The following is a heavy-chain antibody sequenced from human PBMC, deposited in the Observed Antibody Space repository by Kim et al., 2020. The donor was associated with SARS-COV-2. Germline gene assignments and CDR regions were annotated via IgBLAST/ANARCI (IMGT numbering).Heavy chain of an antibody. CDR1: GYTFTSYY. CDR3: ARAGRDGYNYLFFDY. J-gene: IGHJ4*02. D-gene: IGHD5-12*01. Sequence: ASVKVSCKASGYTFTSYYMHWVRQAPGQGLEWMGIINPSGGSTSYAQKFQGRVTMTRDTSTSTVYMELSSLRSEDTAVYYCARAGRDGYNYLFFDYWGQGTLVTVSS. V-gene: IGHV1-46*01. CDR2: INPSGGST.